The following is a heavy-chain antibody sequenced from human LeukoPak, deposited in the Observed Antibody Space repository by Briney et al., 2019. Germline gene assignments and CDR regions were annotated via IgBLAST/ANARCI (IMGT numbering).Heavy chain of an antibody. J-gene: IGHJ4*02. CDR1: GFTFSSYD. CDR3: ATEGYGHFDY. Sequence: GGSLRLSCAASGFTFSSYDINWVRQAPGKGLEWVSFISSSSYTIYYADSVKGRFTVSRDNAKNSLFLQMCSLRAEDTAVYYCATEGYGHFDYWGQGTLVTVSS. V-gene: IGHV3-48*01. CDR2: ISSSSYTI. D-gene: IGHD5-18*01.